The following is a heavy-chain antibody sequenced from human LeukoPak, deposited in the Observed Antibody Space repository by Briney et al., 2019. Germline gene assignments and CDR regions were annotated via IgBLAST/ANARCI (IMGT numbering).Heavy chain of an antibody. J-gene: IGHJ6*02. CDR1: GYTFTSYG. V-gene: IGHV1-18*01. CDR3: ARHADLYYDILTGYYYYYGMDV. CDR2: ISAYNGNT. D-gene: IGHD3-9*01. Sequence: ASVKVSCKASGYTFTSYGISWVRQAPGQGLEWMGWISAYNGNTNYAQKLQGRVTMTTDTSTSTAYMELRSLRSDDTAVYYCARHADLYYDILTGYYYYYGMDVWGQGTTVTVSS.